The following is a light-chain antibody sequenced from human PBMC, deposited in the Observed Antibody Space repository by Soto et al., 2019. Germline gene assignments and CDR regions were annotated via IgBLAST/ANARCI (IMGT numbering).Light chain of an antibody. J-gene: IGKJ2*01. CDR3: QQYDTSYT. CDR2: DAS. Sequence: EIVLTQSPGTLSLSPGERATLSCRASETIGYNYLAWYQQQPGLAPTLLIYDASTRAPGIPDRFSGSGSGTVFTLTISRLEPGDFAVYYCQQYDTSYTFGPGTKLEI. V-gene: IGKV3-20*01. CDR1: ETIGYNY.